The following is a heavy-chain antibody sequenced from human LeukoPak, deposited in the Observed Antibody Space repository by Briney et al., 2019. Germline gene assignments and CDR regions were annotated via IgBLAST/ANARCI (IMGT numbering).Heavy chain of an antibody. CDR2: IRYDGSNK. CDR3: AKDDYSSTSCYPKD. CDR1: GFTFSSYG. V-gene: IGHV3-30*02. Sequence: GGSLRLSCAASGFTFSSYGMHWVRQAPGKGLEWVAFIRYDGSNKYYADSVKGRFTISRDNSKNTLYLQMNSLRAEDTAVYYCAKDDYSSTSCYPKDWGQGTLVTVSS. D-gene: IGHD2-2*01. J-gene: IGHJ4*02.